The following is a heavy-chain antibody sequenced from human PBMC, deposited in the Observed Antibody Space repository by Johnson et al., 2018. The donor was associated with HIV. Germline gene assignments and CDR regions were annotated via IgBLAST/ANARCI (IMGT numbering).Heavy chain of an antibody. D-gene: IGHD1-1*01. CDR3: TRDQRNGWNRGAFVM. CDR2: IKQDGSEK. CDR1: AFTFSRYW. Sequence: VQLVESWGGLVQPGGSLRLSCAASAFTFSRYWMSWVRQAPGKGLEWVANIKQDGSEKYYVDSVKGRFTISRDNAKNSLYLQMNSLRAEDTAVYYFTRDQRNGWNRGAFVMWCEGAVVIVSS. V-gene: IGHV3-7*01. J-gene: IGHJ3*02.